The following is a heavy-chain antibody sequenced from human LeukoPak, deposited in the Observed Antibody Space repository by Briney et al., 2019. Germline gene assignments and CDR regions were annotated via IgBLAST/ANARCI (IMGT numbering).Heavy chain of an antibody. CDR1: GFTFSSYE. CDR2: ISSTSGSTI. D-gene: IGHD1-14*01. J-gene: IGHJ6*02. V-gene: IGHV3-48*03. CDR3: ARAGPTVGYGMDV. Sequence: GGSLRLSCAASGFTFSSYEMNWVRQAPGKGLEWVSYISSTSGSTIYYADSVKGRFTISRENAKNSLYLQLNSLRDGDTAVYYCARAGPTVGYGMDVWGQGTTVTVSS.